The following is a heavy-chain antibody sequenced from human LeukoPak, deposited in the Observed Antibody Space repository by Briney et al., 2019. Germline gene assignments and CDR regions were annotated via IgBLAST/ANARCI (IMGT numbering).Heavy chain of an antibody. CDR3: ANAVVAATWDY. Sequence: AGGSLRLSCAASGFTFSSYAMSWVRQAPGKGLEWVSAISGSGGSTYYADSMKGRFTISRDNSKNTLYLQMNSLRAEDTAVYYCANAVVAATWDYWGQGTLVTVSS. CDR2: ISGSGGST. CDR1: GFTFSSYA. J-gene: IGHJ4*02. D-gene: IGHD2-15*01. V-gene: IGHV3-23*01.